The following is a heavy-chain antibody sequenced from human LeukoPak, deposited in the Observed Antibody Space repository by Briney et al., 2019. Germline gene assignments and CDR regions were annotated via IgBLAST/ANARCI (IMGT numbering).Heavy chain of an antibody. D-gene: IGHD5-12*01. CDR1: GGAFSGYY. V-gene: IGHV4-34*01. J-gene: IGHJ4*02. CDR3: ARGLGSGGTNDY. CDR2: INHSGST. Sequence: SETLSLTRAVYGGAFSGYYWSWIRQPPGEGLECIGEINHSGSTNYNPSLNSRVTISVDTSKNQFSLKLSSVTAADTAEYYCARGLGSGGTNDYWGQGTLVTVSS.